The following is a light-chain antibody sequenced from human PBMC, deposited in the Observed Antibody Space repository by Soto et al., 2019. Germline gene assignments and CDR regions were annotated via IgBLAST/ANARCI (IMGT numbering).Light chain of an antibody. Sequence: DIQMTQSPSTLSGSVGDRVTITCRASQTISSWLAWYQQKPGKAPKLLIYKASTLKSGVPSRFSGSGSGTEFPLTISSLQPDDSATYYCQHYNSYGTFGQGTKVDIK. V-gene: IGKV1-5*03. CDR1: QTISSW. J-gene: IGKJ1*01. CDR2: KAS. CDR3: QHYNSYGT.